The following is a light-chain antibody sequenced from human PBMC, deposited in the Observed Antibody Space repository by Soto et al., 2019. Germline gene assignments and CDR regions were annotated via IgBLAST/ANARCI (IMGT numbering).Light chain of an antibody. CDR1: QTIGKY. J-gene: IGKJ5*01. V-gene: IGKV1-33*01. CDR3: QQYDNFVIT. Sequence: DIQMTQSPSSLSATVGDRVTITCRASQTIGKYLNWYQQQPGKVPKLLIYDASYLQSGVPSRFSGSGSGTDFTFTISSLQPEDIATYYCQQYDNFVITFGQGTRLEIK. CDR2: DAS.